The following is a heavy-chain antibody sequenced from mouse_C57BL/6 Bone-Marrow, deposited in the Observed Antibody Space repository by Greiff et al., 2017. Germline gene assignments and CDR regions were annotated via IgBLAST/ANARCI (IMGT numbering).Heavy chain of an antibody. J-gene: IGHJ2*01. CDR1: GFTFSSYG. Sequence: EVKLVESGGDLVKPGGSLKLSCAASGFTFSSYGMSWVRQTPDKRLEWVATISSGGSYTYYPDSVKGRFTISRDNAKNTLYLQMSSLKSEDTAMYYCARQDYGSNLDYFDYWGQGTTLTVSS. D-gene: IGHD1-1*01. V-gene: IGHV5-6*01. CDR2: ISSGGSYT. CDR3: ARQDYGSNLDYFDY.